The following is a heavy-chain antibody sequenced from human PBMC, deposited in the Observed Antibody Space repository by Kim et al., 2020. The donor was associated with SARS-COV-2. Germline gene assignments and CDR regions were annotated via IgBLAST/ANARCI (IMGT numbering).Heavy chain of an antibody. D-gene: IGHD6-13*01. CDR1: GYTFTSYA. CDR2: INTNTGNP. V-gene: IGHV7-4-1*02. Sequence: ASVKVSCKASGYTFTSYAMNWVRQAPGQGLEWMGWINTNTGNPTYAQGFTGRFVFSLDTSVSTAYLQISSLKAEDTAVYYCARVAPEEGSSWYPTYYYYYGMDVWGQGTTVTISS. J-gene: IGHJ6*02. CDR3: ARVAPEEGSSWYPTYYYYYGMDV.